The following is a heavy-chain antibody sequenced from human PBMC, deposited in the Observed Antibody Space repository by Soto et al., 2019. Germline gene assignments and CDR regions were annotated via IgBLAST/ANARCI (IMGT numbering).Heavy chain of an antibody. J-gene: IGHJ4*02. D-gene: IGHD3-22*01. Sequence: QVQLVQSGAEVKKPGASMKVSCKASGYTFSIYYMHWVRQAPGQGLEWMGIINPSGGSTSYEQKYQGRFTMTRDTATSTVYMELSSLRSEDTAVYYCARDIATISYHDSSGHLNYFDYWGQGTLVTVSS. CDR3: ARDIATISYHDSSGHLNYFDY. CDR1: GYTFSIYY. V-gene: IGHV1-46*01. CDR2: INPSGGST.